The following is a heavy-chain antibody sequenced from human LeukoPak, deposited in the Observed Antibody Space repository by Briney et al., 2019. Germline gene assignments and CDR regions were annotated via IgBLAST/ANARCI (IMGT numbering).Heavy chain of an antibody. D-gene: IGHD5-12*01. Sequence: SETLSLTCAVSGYSISSGYYWGWIRQPPGKGLEWIGSIYHSGSTYYNPSLKSRVTISVDTSKNQFSLKLSSVTAADTAVYYCARVGYSGYEPCDYWGQGTLVTVSS. CDR2: IYHSGST. CDR3: ARVGYSGYEPCDY. J-gene: IGHJ4*02. CDR1: GYSISSGYY. V-gene: IGHV4-38-2*01.